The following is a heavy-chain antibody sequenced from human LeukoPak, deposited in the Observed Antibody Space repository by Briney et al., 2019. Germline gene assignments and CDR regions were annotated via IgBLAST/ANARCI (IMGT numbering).Heavy chain of an antibody. D-gene: IGHD2/OR15-2a*01. J-gene: IGHJ4*02. CDR2: IFYSGNT. Sequence: SETLSLTCAVYGGSFSGYYWGWIRQPPGEGLEWIGTIFYSGNTYYNPSLRSRVTISVDTSKNQFSLKLSSVTAADTAVYYCATQILLCHYYWGQGTLVTVSS. V-gene: IGHV4-34*12. CDR3: ATQILLCHYY. CDR1: GGSFSGYY.